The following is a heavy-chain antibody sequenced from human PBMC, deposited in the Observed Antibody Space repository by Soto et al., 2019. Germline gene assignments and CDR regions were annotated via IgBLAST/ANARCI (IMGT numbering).Heavy chain of an antibody. CDR3: AKALLGYYYYGMDV. V-gene: IGHV3-43*01. CDR1: GFTFDDYT. J-gene: IGHJ6*02. D-gene: IGHD7-27*01. CDR2: IRWDGGST. Sequence: GGSLRLSCAASGFTFDDYTMHWVRQAPGKGLGWVSLIRWDGGSTYYADSVKGRFTISRDNSKNSLYLQMNSLRTEDTALYYCAKALLGYYYYGMDVWGQGTTVTVSS.